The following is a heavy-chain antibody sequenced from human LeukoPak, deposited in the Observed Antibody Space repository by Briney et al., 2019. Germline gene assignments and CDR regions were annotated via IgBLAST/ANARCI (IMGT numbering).Heavy chain of an antibody. V-gene: IGHV3-7*01. Sequence: GGSLRLSCAASGFTFSTYWMTWVRQAPGKGLEWVANIKQDGSEKYYVDSVKGRFTISRDNAKNSLYLQMNSLRAEDTAVYYCARGGITMVRGVIKIDYYYYMDVWGKGTTVTISS. CDR1: GFTFSTYW. J-gene: IGHJ6*03. CDR3: ARGGITMVRGVIKIDYYYYMDV. D-gene: IGHD3-10*01. CDR2: IKQDGSEK.